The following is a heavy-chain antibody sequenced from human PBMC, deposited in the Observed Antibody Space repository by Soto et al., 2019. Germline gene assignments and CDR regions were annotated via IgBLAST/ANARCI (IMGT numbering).Heavy chain of an antibody. J-gene: IGHJ6*02. D-gene: IGHD6-19*01. CDR1: GFTFSSYW. CDR3: ARDDNSGWNYYYYYGMDV. CDR2: INSDGSST. Sequence: PGGSLRLSCAASGFTFSSYWMHWVRQAPGKGLVWVSRINSDGSSTSYADSVKGRFTISRDNAKNTLYLQMNSLRAEDTAVYYCARDDNSGWNYYYYYGMDVWGQGTTVTVSS. V-gene: IGHV3-74*01.